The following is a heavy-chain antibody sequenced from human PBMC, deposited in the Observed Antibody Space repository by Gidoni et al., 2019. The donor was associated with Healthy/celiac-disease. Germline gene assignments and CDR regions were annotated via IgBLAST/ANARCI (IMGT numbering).Heavy chain of an antibody. J-gene: IGHJ6*02. CDR2: INHSGST. CDR3: ARVGAAAPRYYYYYGMDV. V-gene: IGHV4-34*01. Sequence: QVQLPLWGAGLLKHSETLSLTCAVCGGSFSCYYWSWIRQPLVKGLEWIGEINHSGSTNYNPSLKSRDTISVDTSKNQFSLKLSSVTAADTAVYYCARVGAAAPRYYYYYGMDVWGQGTTVTVSS. D-gene: IGHD6-13*01. CDR1: GGSFSCYY.